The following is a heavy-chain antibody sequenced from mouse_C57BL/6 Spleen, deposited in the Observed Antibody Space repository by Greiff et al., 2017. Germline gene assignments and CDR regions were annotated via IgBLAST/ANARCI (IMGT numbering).Heavy chain of an antibody. CDR1: GYAFSSSW. CDR3: ARPNWDSHWYFDV. D-gene: IGHD4-1*01. V-gene: IGHV1-82*01. CDR2: IYPGDGDT. J-gene: IGHJ1*03. Sequence: VQLQQSGPELVKPGASVKISCKASGYAFSSSWMNWVKQRPGKGLEWIGRIYPGDGDTNYNGKFKGKATLTADKSSSTAYMQLSSLTSEDSAVYVCARPNWDSHWYFDVWGTGTTVTVSS.